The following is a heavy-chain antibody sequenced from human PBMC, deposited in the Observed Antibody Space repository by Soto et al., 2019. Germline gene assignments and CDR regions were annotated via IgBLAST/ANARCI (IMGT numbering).Heavy chain of an antibody. CDR1: GYTFTCYG. CDR2: ISAYNGNT. D-gene: IGHD2-2*01. V-gene: IGHV1-18*01. CDR3: ARDLGAPGRGSAVGYYYHYGMDV. Sequence: ASVKVSCKASGYTFTCYGISWVRQAPGQGLEWMGWISAYNGNTNYAQKFQGWVTMTRDTSISTAYMELSRLRSDDTAVYYCARDLGAPGRGSAVGYYYHYGMDVWGQGTTVTVSS. J-gene: IGHJ6*02.